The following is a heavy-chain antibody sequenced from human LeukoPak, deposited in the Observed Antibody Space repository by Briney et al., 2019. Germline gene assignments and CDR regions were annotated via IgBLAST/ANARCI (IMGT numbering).Heavy chain of an antibody. J-gene: IGHJ4*02. CDR1: GFTFSYYG. V-gene: IGHV3-30*02. CDR2: IGYDGNDK. D-gene: IGHD6-13*01. Sequence: PGGSLRLSCAASGFTFSYYGMHWARHAPAKGLEWVTYIGYDGNDKYYADSVKGRFTISRDNSKNTLSVHMNSLRAEDTAVYYCARDLTYNSWYYFDSCGQGTLVTVSS. CDR3: ARDLTYNSWYYFDS.